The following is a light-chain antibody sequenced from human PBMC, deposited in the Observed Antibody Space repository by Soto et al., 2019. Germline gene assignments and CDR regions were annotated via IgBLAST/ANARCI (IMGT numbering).Light chain of an antibody. V-gene: IGLV2-14*01. CDR1: SSDVGGYNY. Sequence: QSVLTQPASVSGSPGQSITISCTGTSSDVGGYNYVSWYQQHPGKAPKLMICEVSNRPSGVSNRFSGSKSGNTASLTISGLQAEDEADYYCSSYTSSSTGVFGTGTKATVL. J-gene: IGLJ1*01. CDR2: EVS. CDR3: SSYTSSSTGV.